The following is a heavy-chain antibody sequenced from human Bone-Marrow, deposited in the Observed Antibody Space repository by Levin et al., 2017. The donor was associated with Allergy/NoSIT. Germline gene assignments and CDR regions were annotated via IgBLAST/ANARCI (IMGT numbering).Heavy chain of an antibody. CDR1: GFTFSSYS. CDR3: ARDEKGAGYSYVHYYYYMDG. Sequence: GESLKISCAASGFTFSSYSMNWVRQAPGKGLEWVSYISSSSSTIYYADSVKGRFTISRDNAKNSLYLQMNSLRAEDTAVYYCARDEKGAGYSYVHYYYYMDGWGKGTTVTVSS. CDR2: ISSSSSTI. D-gene: IGHD5-18*01. V-gene: IGHV3-48*01. J-gene: IGHJ6*03.